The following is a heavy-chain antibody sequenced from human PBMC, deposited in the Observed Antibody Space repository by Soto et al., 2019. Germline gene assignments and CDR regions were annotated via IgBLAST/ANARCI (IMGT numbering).Heavy chain of an antibody. D-gene: IGHD5-12*01. CDR1: GFTFSIYS. CDR2: ISSDSSYI. CDR3: ARSPGRGGYNNFDY. J-gene: IGHJ4*02. Sequence: PGVSLRLSCAASGFTFSIYSMNWVRQAPGKGLEWVSSISSDSSYIYYADSVRGRFTISRDNAKNSLYLQMNSLRAEDTAVYYCARSPGRGGYNNFDYWGQGTLVTVSS. V-gene: IGHV3-21*01.